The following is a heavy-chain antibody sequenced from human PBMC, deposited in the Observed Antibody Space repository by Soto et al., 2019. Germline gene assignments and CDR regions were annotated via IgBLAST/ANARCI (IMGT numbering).Heavy chain of an antibody. CDR1: GGSISSGDYY. CDR3: AXHSPDFDWLSQFDY. Sequence: SETLSLTCTVSGGSISSGDYYWSWIRQPPGKGLEWIGYIYYSGSTYYNPSLKSRVTLSIDTSKNQLSLKLSSVTAADTAVYYCAXHSPDFDWLSQFDYRGQRTLVTVSS. J-gene: IGHJ4*02. V-gene: IGHV4-30-4*01. CDR2: IYYSGST. D-gene: IGHD3-9*01.